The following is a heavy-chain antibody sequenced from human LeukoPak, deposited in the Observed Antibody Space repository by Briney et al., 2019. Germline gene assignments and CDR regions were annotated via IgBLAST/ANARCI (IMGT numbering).Heavy chain of an antibody. J-gene: IGHJ5*02. Sequence: SETLSLTCTVSGYSISSGYFWGWIRQPPGKGLECIGTIYYSGSTYYNPSLKSRVTISVDTSKNQFSLKLSSVTAADTAVYYCARRIAAAGTGGWFDPWGQGTLVTVSS. D-gene: IGHD6-13*01. V-gene: IGHV4-38-2*02. CDR2: IYYSGST. CDR3: ARRIAAAGTGGWFDP. CDR1: GYSISSGYF.